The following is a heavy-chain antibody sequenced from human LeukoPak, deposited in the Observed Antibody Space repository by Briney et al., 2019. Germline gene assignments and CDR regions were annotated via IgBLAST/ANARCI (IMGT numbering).Heavy chain of an antibody. D-gene: IGHD1-26*01. V-gene: IGHV4-34*01. CDR2: INHSGST. CDR1: GGSFSGYY. Sequence: SETLSLTCAVYGGSFSGYYWSWIRQPPGKGLEWIGEINHSGSTNYNPSLKSRVTISVDTSKNQFSLKLSSVTAADTAAYYCARLGWELRDWFDPWGQGTLVTVSS. J-gene: IGHJ5*02. CDR3: ARLGWELRDWFDP.